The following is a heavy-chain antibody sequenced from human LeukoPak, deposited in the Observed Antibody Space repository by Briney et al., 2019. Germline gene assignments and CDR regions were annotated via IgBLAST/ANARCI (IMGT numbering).Heavy chain of an antibody. D-gene: IGHD1-1*01. Sequence: SGGSPRLSCAASGFTFKDFYMSWVRQAPGKGLEWVSYINHLGSQTDYADSVKGRFTISRDNAKNSLSLQMNNLSVDDTAVYYCVRARFTTFVYYWGQGTLVTVSS. CDR2: INHLGSQT. V-gene: IGHV3-11*05. CDR1: GFTFKDFY. J-gene: IGHJ4*02. CDR3: VRARFTTFVYY.